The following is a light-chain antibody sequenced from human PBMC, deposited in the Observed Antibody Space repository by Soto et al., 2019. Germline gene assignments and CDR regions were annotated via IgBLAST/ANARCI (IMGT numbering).Light chain of an antibody. CDR3: QQYVSIPLT. CDR2: GAS. Sequence: EIVLTQSPATLSLSPGERATLSCRASQSVGTYLAWYQQKPGLAPRLLIYGASSRATGIPDRFSGSGSGTDSTLTISRLEPEDFAVYHCQQYVSIPLTFGGGTKVDIK. CDR1: QSVGTY. J-gene: IGKJ4*01. V-gene: IGKV3-20*01.